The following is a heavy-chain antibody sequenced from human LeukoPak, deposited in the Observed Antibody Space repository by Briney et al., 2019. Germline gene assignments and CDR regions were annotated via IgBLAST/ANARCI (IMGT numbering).Heavy chain of an antibody. CDR2: INTANGNT. V-gene: IGHV1-3*04. D-gene: IGHD3-22*01. CDR1: GYTFTSYA. Sequence: ASVKVSCKASGYTFTSYAMHWVCQAPGQRLEWMGWINTANGNTKYSQKFQGRVTITRDTSASTAYMELSSLRSEDTAVYYCARGTMVVELIANYWGQGTLVTVSS. CDR3: ARGTMVVELIANY. J-gene: IGHJ4*02.